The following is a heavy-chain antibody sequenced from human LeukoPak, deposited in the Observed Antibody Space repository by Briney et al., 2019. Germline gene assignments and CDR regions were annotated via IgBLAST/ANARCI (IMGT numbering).Heavy chain of an antibody. D-gene: IGHD5-24*01. CDR2: ISGSGGST. CDR3: AKGGAYLDMAVNPPGVDY. Sequence: GGSLRLSCAASGFTFSSYAMSWVRQAPGKGLEWVSAISGSGGSTYYADSVKGRFTISRDNSKNTLYLQMNSLRAEDTAVYYCAKGGAYLDMAVNPPGVDYWGQGTLVTVSS. J-gene: IGHJ4*02. CDR1: GFTFSSYA. V-gene: IGHV3-23*01.